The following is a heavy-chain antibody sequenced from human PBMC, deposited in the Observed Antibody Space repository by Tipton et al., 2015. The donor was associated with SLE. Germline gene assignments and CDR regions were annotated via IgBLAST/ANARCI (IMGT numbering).Heavy chain of an antibody. Sequence: GLVKPSETLSLTCAVYGGSFSGYYWSWIRQPPGKGLEWIGEINHSGSTNYNPSLKNGVTISVDTSKNQFSLKLSSVTAADPAVYYCARAQNSSMGYWSQGTLVTVSS. CDR2: INHSGST. CDR3: ARAQNSSMGY. CDR1: GGSFSGYY. V-gene: IGHV4-34*01. J-gene: IGHJ4*02. D-gene: IGHD1-7*01.